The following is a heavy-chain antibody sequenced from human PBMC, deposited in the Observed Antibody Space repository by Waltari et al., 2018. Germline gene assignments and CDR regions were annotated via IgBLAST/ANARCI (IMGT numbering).Heavy chain of an antibody. CDR1: GGSLRGYS. D-gene: IGHD2-2*01. CDR3: ARGNIVVVRGLFDY. J-gene: IGHJ4*02. V-gene: IGHV4-34*01. Sequence: QVQLQQWGAGLLKPSETLSLTGAVFGGSLRGYSWSWSRQPPGKGLEWIGEINHSGSTNYNPSLKSRVTISVDTSKNQFSLKLSSVTAADTAVYYCARGNIVVVRGLFDYWGQGTLVTVSS. CDR2: INHSGST.